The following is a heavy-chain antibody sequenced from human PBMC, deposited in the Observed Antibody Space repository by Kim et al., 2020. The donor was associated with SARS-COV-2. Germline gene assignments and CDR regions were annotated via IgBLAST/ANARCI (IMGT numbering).Heavy chain of an antibody. J-gene: IGHJ3*02. CDR1: GGTFSSYA. V-gene: IGHV1-69*13. D-gene: IGHD3-22*01. CDR3: ARPTYYYDSSGYAFDI. Sequence: SVKVSCKASGGTFSSYAISWVRQAPGQGLEWMGGIIPIFGTANYAQKFQGRVTITADESTSTAYMELSSLRSEDTAVYYCARPTYYYDSSGYAFDIWGQGTMVTVSS. CDR2: IIPIFGTA.